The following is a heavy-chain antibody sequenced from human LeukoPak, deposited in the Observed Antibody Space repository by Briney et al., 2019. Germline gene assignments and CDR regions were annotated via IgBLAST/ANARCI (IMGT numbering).Heavy chain of an antibody. J-gene: IGHJ3*02. Sequence: PSETLSLTCTVSCGSISSYYWSWIRQPPGKGLEWIGYIYYSGSTNYNPSLKSRVTISVDTSKNQFSLKLSSVTAADTAVYYCARWGGSYYYDSSGDPNAFDIWGQGTMVTVSS. CDR3: ARWGGSYYYDSSGDPNAFDI. D-gene: IGHD3-22*01. CDR2: IYYSGST. CDR1: CGSISSYY. V-gene: IGHV4-59*01.